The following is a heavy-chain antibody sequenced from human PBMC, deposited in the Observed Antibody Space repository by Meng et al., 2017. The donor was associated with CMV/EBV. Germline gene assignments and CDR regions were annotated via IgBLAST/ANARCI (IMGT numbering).Heavy chain of an antibody. CDR2: ISSSGSTI. CDR1: GFTFSSYE. D-gene: IGHD3-9*01. CDR3: ARDYDILTGSAPYYYGMDV. J-gene: IGHJ6*02. V-gene: IGHV3-48*03. Sequence: GESLKISCAASGFTFSSYEMNWVRQAPGKGLEWVSYISSSGSTIYYADSVKGRFTISRDNAKNSPYLQMNSLRAEDTAVYYCARDYDILTGSAPYYYGMDVWGQGTTVTVSS.